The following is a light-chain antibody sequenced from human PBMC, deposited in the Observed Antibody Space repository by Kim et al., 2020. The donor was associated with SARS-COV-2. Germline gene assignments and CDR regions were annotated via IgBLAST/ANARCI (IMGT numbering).Light chain of an antibody. CDR1: QSRLDSDGKTY. CDR2: GAS. J-gene: IGKJ1*01. V-gene: IGKV2-29*02. Sequence: PASISCKSSQSRLDSDGKTYLSWYLHGPGQSPHLLIYGASSRFSGVPERFSGSGSGTDFTLKISRVEAEDVGVYYCMQGRQVPRTFGQGTKVDIK. CDR3: MQGRQVPRT.